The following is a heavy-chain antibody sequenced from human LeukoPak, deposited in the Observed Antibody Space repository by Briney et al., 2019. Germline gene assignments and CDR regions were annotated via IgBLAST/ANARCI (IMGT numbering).Heavy chain of an antibody. D-gene: IGHD1-26*01. CDR1: GFTFSSYS. V-gene: IGHV3-48*04. CDR3: ARGGYSGSYHPKYYFDY. Sequence: GGSLRLSCAASGFTFSSYSMNWVRQAPGKGLEWVSYISSSSSTIYYADSVKGRFTISRDNAKNSLYLQMNSLRAEDTAVYYCARGGYSGSYHPKYYFDYWGQGTLVTVSS. J-gene: IGHJ4*02. CDR2: ISSSSSTI.